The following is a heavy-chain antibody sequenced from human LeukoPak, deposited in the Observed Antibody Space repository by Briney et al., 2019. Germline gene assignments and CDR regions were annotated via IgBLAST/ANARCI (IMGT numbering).Heavy chain of an antibody. CDR2: INPNSGGT. J-gene: IGHJ4*02. CDR3: ARGPVGGYSYGIDY. Sequence: GASVKVSCKASGYTFTGYYMNWVRQAPGQRLEWMGRINPNSGGTNYAQKFQGRVTMTRDTSISTAYMELSRLRSDDTAVYYCARGPVGGYSYGIDYWGQGNLVTVSS. CDR1: GYTFTGYY. V-gene: IGHV1-2*06. D-gene: IGHD5-18*01.